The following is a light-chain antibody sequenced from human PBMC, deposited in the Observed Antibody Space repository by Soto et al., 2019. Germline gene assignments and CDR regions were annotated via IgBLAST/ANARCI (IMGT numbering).Light chain of an antibody. CDR3: QQYNNWPRT. CDR1: QSIDSY. V-gene: IGKV3-11*01. CDR2: HTS. Sequence: EIVLTQSPATLSLSPGERATLSCRASQSIDSYLAWYQQKPGQAPRLLIYHTSNRATGIPARFSGSGSGTEFTLTISSLQSEDFAVYYCQQYNNWPRTFGQGTKVDIK. J-gene: IGKJ1*01.